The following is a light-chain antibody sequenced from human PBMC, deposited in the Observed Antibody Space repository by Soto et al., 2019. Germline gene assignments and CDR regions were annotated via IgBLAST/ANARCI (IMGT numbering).Light chain of an antibody. V-gene: IGKV1-33*01. CDR2: DAS. Sequence: DIQMTQSPSSLSASVGDRVTITCHASQDISNYLNWYQQKPGKAPKLLIYDASNLETGVPSRFSGSGSGTDFTLTISSLQPEDIATYYCQPYDNLPLTFGGGTQVDIK. J-gene: IGKJ4*01. CDR3: QPYDNLPLT. CDR1: QDISNY.